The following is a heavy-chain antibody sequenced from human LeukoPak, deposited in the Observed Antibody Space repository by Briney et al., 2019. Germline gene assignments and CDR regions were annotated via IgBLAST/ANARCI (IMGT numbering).Heavy chain of an antibody. CDR3: AAGAAAGIDF. Sequence: PGGSLRLSCAASGFTFSSYSMNWVRQAPGKGLEWVSSISSSSSYIYYADSVKGRFTISRDNAKNSLYLQMNSLRVEDTAVYYCAAGAAAGIDFWGQGTLVTVSS. CDR1: GFTFSSYS. J-gene: IGHJ4*02. V-gene: IGHV3-21*04. CDR2: ISSSSSYI. D-gene: IGHD6-13*01.